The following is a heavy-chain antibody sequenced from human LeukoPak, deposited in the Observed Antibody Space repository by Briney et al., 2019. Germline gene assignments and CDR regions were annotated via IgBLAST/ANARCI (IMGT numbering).Heavy chain of an antibody. CDR3: AKDRYYYGLDYMDV. V-gene: IGHV3-43D*03. J-gene: IGHJ6*03. Sequence: LPGGSLRLSCAASGFTFDDYAMHWVRQAPGKGLEWVSLISWDGGSTYYADSVKGRFTISRDNSKNSLYLQMNSLRAEDTALYYCAKDRYYYGLDYMDVWGKGTTVTVSS. CDR1: GFTFDDYA. CDR2: ISWDGGST. D-gene: IGHD3-10*01.